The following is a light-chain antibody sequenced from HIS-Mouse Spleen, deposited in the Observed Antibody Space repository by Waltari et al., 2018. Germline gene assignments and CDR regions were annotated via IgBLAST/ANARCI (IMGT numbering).Light chain of an antibody. V-gene: IGKV3-15*01. CDR3: QQYNNWPYT. CDR1: QSVSSN. Sequence: EIVMTQSPATPSVFPGERATPPCRASQSVSSNLAWYQQKPGQAPRLLIYGASTRATGIPARFSGSGSGTEFTLTISSMQSEDFAVYYCQQYNNWPYTFGQGTKLEIK. J-gene: IGKJ2*01. CDR2: GAS.